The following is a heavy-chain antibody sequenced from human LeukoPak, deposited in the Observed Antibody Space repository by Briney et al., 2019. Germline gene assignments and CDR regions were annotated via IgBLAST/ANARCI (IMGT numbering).Heavy chain of an antibody. J-gene: IGHJ5*02. V-gene: IGHV3-30-3*01. Sequence: GGSLRLSCAASGFTFSSYAMHWVRQAPGKGLEWVAVISYDGSNKYYADSVKGRFTISRDNSKNTLYLQMNSLRAEDTAVYYCARERATIFEEGFDPWGQGTLVTVSS. CDR1: GFTFSSYA. CDR3: ARERATIFEEGFDP. CDR2: ISYDGSNK. D-gene: IGHD3-3*01.